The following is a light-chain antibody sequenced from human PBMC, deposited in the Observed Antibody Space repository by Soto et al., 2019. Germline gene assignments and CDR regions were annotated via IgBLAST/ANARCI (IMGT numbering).Light chain of an antibody. CDR1: SSDVGAYKY. CDR3: SSYTSSSTLV. J-gene: IGLJ2*01. Sequence: QSALTQPASVSGSPGQSITISCTGTSSDVGAYKYVSWYQQYSVKAPKLMIYDVSNRPSGVSNRFSGSNSGNTASLTISGLQAEDEADYYCSSYTSSSTLVFGGGTKVTVL. CDR2: DVS. V-gene: IGLV2-14*03.